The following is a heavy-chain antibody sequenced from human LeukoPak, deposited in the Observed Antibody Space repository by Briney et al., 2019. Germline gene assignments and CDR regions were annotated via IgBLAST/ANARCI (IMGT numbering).Heavy chain of an antibody. CDR3: ARDYTLTLGTTTYFQH. J-gene: IGHJ1*01. CDR2: INTNTGNP. Sequence: ASVKVSCKASGYTFTSYGISWVRQAPGQGLELMGWINTNTGNPTYAQGFTGRFVFSLDTSVSTAYLQISSLKAEDTAVYYCARDYTLTLGTTTYFQHWGQGTLVTVSS. D-gene: IGHD1-7*01. V-gene: IGHV7-4-1*02. CDR1: GYTFTSYG.